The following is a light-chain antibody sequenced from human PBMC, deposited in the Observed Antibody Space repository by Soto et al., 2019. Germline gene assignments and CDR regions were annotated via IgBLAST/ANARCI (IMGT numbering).Light chain of an antibody. Sequence: EIVMTQSPATLSVSPGERATLSCRASQSVSSNLAWYQQKPGQAPRLLIYGASSRATGISDRFSGSGSGTDFTLTISRLEPEDFAVYYCQHYGASPWTFGQGTKVDIK. CDR1: QSVSSN. J-gene: IGKJ1*01. V-gene: IGKV3-20*01. CDR2: GAS. CDR3: QHYGASPWT.